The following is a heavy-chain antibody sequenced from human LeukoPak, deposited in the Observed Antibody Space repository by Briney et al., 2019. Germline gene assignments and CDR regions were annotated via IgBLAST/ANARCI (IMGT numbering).Heavy chain of an antibody. CDR1: GYTFTDYY. Sequence: ASVKVSCRASGYTFTDYYLHWVRQAPGQGLEWVGRINPNSGGTNYEQKFQGRVTMTRDKSISTAYMKLSRLRSDDTAVYYCASLYSSGEHNWFDPWGQGTLVAVSS. CDR2: INPNSGGT. V-gene: IGHV1-2*06. CDR3: ASLYSSGEHNWFDP. D-gene: IGHD6-19*01. J-gene: IGHJ5*02.